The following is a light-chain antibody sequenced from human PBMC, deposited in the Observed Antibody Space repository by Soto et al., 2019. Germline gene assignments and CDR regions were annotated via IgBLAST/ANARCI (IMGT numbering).Light chain of an antibody. CDR3: QQYDSYSMT. V-gene: IGKV1-5*03. CDR2: KAS. Sequence: IQLTQSPSSLSASVGDRVTITCRASQSISSWLAWYQQKPGKAPKLLIYKASSLESGVPSTFSGSGSGTEFTLTISSLQPDDFATYYCQQYDSYSMTFGQGTKVDIK. CDR1: QSISSW. J-gene: IGKJ1*01.